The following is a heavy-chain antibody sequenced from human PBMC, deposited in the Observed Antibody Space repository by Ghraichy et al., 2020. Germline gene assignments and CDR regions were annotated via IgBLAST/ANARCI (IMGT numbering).Heavy chain of an antibody. CDR2: ISHSGST. CDR3: ARRFDYGDLYGMDV. CDR1: GGSLSGYY. V-gene: IGHV4-34*01. J-gene: IGHJ6*02. Sequence: SETLSLTCAVYGGSLSGYYWTWIRQPPGKGLEWIGEISHSGSTNYSPSLKSRVTISVDTSKNQFSLKLSSVTAADTAVYYCARRFDYGDLYGMDVWGQGTTVTVSS. D-gene: IGHD4-17*01.